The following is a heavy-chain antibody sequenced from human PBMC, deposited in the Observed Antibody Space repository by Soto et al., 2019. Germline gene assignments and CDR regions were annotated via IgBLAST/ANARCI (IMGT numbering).Heavy chain of an antibody. Sequence: TLSLTCAISGDSVSDSSVSWNWIRQSPSRGLEWLGRTNYGSKWSYAYAESVKSRITINADTSKNQFSLHLDSVTAEDTAVXYCXRTITIFGXXXXXXXPSXGMDVWGQGTTVTVSS. CDR2: TNYGSKWSY. V-gene: IGHV6-1*01. CDR3: XRTITIFGXXXXXXXPSXGMDV. J-gene: IGHJ6*02. CDR1: GDSVSDSSVS. D-gene: IGHD3-3*01.